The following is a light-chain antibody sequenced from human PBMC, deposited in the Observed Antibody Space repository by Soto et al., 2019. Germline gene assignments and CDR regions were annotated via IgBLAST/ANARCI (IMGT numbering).Light chain of an antibody. V-gene: IGKV1-27*01. CDR2: AAS. CDR1: QGITNK. CDR3: QKYNSAPWT. Sequence: DIQMTQSPSSLSASVGDRVTITCRASQGITNKLAWFQHKPGKVPKLLIYAASTLQSGVPSRFSGSGSGTDFTLTISSLQPEDGATYYCQKYNSAPWTFGQGTKVEIK. J-gene: IGKJ1*01.